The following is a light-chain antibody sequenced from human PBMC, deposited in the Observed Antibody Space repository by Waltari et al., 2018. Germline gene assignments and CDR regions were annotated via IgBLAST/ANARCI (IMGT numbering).Light chain of an antibody. J-gene: IGKJ1*01. CDR1: QTIINY. CDR3: HQGTNWSET. V-gene: IGKV3-11*01. CDR2: DAS. Sequence: EVVLTQSPATLSLSPGERATLSCRASQTIINYLAWYPQKPGQAPRLLIYDASKRATGIPPRFSGSGSGTDFTLTISRLEPEDFAVYYCHQGTNWSETFGQGTKVEIK.